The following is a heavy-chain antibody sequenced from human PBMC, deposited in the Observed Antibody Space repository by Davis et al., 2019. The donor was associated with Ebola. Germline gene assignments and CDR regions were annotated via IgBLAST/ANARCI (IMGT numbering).Heavy chain of an antibody. D-gene: IGHD2/OR15-2a*01. CDR2: ISGSGATT. CDR3: ARDPLIIGDATTDS. Sequence: PGGSLRLSCAASGFTFSNYAMSWVRQAPGKGLEWVSGISGSGATTYYADSVKGRFTISRDNAKNSLYLQMNSLRADDTAVYYCARDPLIIGDATTDSWGQGTLVTVSS. CDR1: GFTFSNYA. V-gene: IGHV3-23*01. J-gene: IGHJ5*01.